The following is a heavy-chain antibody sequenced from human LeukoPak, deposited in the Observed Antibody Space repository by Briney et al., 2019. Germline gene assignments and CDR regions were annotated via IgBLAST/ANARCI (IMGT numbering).Heavy chain of an antibody. Sequence: ASVKVSCKASGYTFTDYYMHWVRQAPGQGLEWMGWINPNSGGTNYAQKFQGWVTMTRDTSISTAYMELSRLRSDDTAVYYCARVYNYDAFDIWGQGTMVTVSS. V-gene: IGHV1-2*04. CDR3: ARVYNYDAFDI. D-gene: IGHD1-1*01. CDR1: GYTFTDYY. J-gene: IGHJ3*02. CDR2: INPNSGGT.